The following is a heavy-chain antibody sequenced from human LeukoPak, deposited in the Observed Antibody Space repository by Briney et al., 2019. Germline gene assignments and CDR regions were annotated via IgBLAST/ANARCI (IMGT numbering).Heavy chain of an antibody. CDR1: GYTFTGYY. J-gene: IGHJ1*01. CDR3: ARVGIRYSSSWYPSAEYFQH. CDR2: INPSSGGT. Sequence: ASVKVSCKASGYTFTGYYMHWVRQAPGQGLEWMGWINPSSGGTNYAQKFQGRVTMTRDTSISTAYMELSRLRSDDTAVYYCARVGIRYSSSWYPSAEYFQHWGQGTLVTVSS. V-gene: IGHV1-2*02. D-gene: IGHD6-13*01.